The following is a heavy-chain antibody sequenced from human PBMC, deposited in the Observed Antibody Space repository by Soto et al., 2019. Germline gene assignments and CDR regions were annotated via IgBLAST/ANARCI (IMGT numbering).Heavy chain of an antibody. J-gene: IGHJ6*03. V-gene: IGHV1-69*02. D-gene: IGHD2-2*01. Sequence: SVKVSCKASGGTFSSYTISWVRQAPGQGLEWMGRIIPILGIANYAQKFQGRVTITADKSTSTAYIELSSLRSEDTAVYYCVRSRCSSTSCYPNYYYYYMDVWGKGTTVTVSS. CDR3: VRSRCSSTSCYPNYYYYYMDV. CDR1: GGTFSSYT. CDR2: IIPILGIA.